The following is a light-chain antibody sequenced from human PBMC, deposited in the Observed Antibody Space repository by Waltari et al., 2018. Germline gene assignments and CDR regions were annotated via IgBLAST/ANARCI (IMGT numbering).Light chain of an antibody. CDR1: QSVRSEY. J-gene: IGKJ2*01. CDR2: GGS. V-gene: IGKV3-20*01. CDR3: QQHGYSPLYA. Sequence: EIVMTQSPGTLSLSPGERATLPCRASQSVRSEYLSWYQQKPGQAPRLLTYGGSNRAAGIPDRFSGSGSGTDFTLTISRLEPEDFAVYYCQQHGYSPLYAFGQGTKLEIK.